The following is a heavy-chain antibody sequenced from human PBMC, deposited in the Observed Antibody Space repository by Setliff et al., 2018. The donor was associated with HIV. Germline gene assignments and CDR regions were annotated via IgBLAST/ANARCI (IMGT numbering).Heavy chain of an antibody. CDR3: ASHQHNFTGYYYYYYYMAV. V-gene: IGHV4-59*08. D-gene: IGHD3-9*01. CDR1: GVSMTNNY. CDR2: VHYSGNT. Sequence: PSETLSLTCSVSGVSMTNNYWTWIRQSPGKGLEWIGYVHYSGNTRYNPSLKSRVTISVDTPKNQFSLKLSSVTAADTAVYYCASHQHNFTGYYYYYYYMAVWGRGTMVTVSS. J-gene: IGHJ6*03.